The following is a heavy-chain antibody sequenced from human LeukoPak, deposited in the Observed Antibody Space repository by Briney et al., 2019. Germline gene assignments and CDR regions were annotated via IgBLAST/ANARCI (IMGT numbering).Heavy chain of an antibody. V-gene: IGHV3-7*01. J-gene: IGHJ2*01. CDR1: GFTFSSYW. Sequence: GGSLRLSCAASGFTFSSYWMSWVRQAPGKGLEWVANIKQDGSEKYYVDSVKGRFTISRDNAKNSLYLQMNSLRAEDTAVYYCARGGNHGDNWYFDLWGRGTLVTVPS. D-gene: IGHD4-17*01. CDR3: ARGGNHGDNWYFDL. CDR2: IKQDGSEK.